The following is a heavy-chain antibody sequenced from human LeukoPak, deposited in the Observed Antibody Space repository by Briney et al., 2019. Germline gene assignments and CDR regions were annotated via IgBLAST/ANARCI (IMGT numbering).Heavy chain of an antibody. Sequence: AGRSLRLSCAASGFTFDDYAMHWVRHAPGKGLEWVSGISWNSGSIGYADSVKGRFTISRDNAKNSLYLQMNSLRAEDTALYYCAKAKLLWFGELLSWGQGTLVTVSS. J-gene: IGHJ4*02. CDR3: AKAKLLWFGELLS. V-gene: IGHV3-9*01. CDR1: GFTFDDYA. CDR2: ISWNSGSI. D-gene: IGHD3-10*01.